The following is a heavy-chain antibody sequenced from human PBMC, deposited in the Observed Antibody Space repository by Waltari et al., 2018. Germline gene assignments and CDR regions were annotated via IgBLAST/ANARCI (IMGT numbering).Heavy chain of an antibody. Sequence: EVQLVESGGGLVQPGGSLRLSCAASGFTFSSYAMRWVRPAPGKGLGWVSAISGSCGSTYYADSVKGRFTISRDNSKNTLYLQMNSLRAEDTAVYYCAKDTGPYDSSGYCPYWGQGTLVTVSS. J-gene: IGHJ4*02. V-gene: IGHV3-23*04. CDR3: AKDTGPYDSSGYCPY. D-gene: IGHD3-22*01. CDR1: GFTFSSYA. CDR2: ISGSCGST.